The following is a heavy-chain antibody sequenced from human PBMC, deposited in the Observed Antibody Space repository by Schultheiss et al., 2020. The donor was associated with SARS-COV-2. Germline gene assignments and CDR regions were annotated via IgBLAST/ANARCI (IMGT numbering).Heavy chain of an antibody. J-gene: IGHJ6*03. CDR2: INHSGST. Sequence: SETLSLTCTVSGGSISSSTYYWGWIRQPPGKGLEWIGEINHSGSTNYNPSLKSRVTMSVDTSKNQFSLKLSSVTAADTAVYYCARDQSYYDLTLYYMDVWGKGTTVTVSS. CDR1: GGSISSSTYY. CDR3: ARDQSYYDLTLYYMDV. V-gene: IGHV4-39*07. D-gene: IGHD3-3*01.